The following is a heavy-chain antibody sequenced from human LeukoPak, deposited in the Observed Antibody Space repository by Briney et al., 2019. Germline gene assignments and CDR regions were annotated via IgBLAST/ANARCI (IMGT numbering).Heavy chain of an antibody. CDR1: GFTVSSNS. CDR3: ARRAGAYSHPYDY. D-gene: IGHD4/OR15-4a*01. J-gene: IGHJ4*02. Sequence: GGSLRLSCTVSGFTVSSNSMSWVRQAPGKGLEWVSFIYSDNTHYSDSVKGRFTISRDNSKNTLYLQMNSLGAEDTAVYYCARRAGAYSHPYDYWGQGTLVTVSS. V-gene: IGHV3-53*01. CDR2: IYSDNT.